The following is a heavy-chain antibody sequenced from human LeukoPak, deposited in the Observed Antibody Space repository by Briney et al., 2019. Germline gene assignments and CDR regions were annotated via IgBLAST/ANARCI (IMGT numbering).Heavy chain of an antibody. CDR3: ARVETDYGDYASPLYYFDY. J-gene: IGHJ4*02. D-gene: IGHD4-17*01. CDR1: GGSISSGGYY. CDR2: IYYSGST. Sequence: SETLSLTCTVSGGSISSGGYYWSWIRQHPGKGLEWIGYIYYSGSTYYNPSLKSRVTISVDTSKNQFSLKLSSVTAADTAVYYCARVETDYGDYASPLYYFDYWGQGTLVTVSS. V-gene: IGHV4-31*03.